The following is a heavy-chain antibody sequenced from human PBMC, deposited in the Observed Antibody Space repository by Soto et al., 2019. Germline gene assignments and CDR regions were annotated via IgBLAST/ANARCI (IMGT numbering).Heavy chain of an antibody. D-gene: IGHD2-15*01. V-gene: IGHV3-48*04. CDR3: AREGYCSGGSCLNSYYYYMDV. CDR2: ISSSSGSTI. CDR1: GFTFSSYS. J-gene: IGHJ6*03. Sequence: PGGSLRLSCAASGFTFSSYSMNWVRQAPGKGLEWVSYISSSSGSTIYYADSVKGRFTISRDNAKNSLYLQMNSLRAEDTAVYYCAREGYCSGGSCLNSYYYYMDVWGKGTTVTVSS.